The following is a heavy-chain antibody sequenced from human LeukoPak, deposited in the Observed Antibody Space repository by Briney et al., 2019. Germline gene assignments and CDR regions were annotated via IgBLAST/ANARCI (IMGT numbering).Heavy chain of an antibody. CDR1: GGSISSYY. V-gene: IGHV4-4*07. D-gene: IGHD4-23*01. Sequence: SETLSLTCTVSGGSISSYYWSWIRQPAGKGLEWIGRIYTSGSTNYNPSLKSRVTISVDTSKNQFSLKLSSVTAADTAVYYCATETLTPFDAFDIWGQGTMVTVSS. J-gene: IGHJ3*02. CDR2: IYTSGST. CDR3: ATETLTPFDAFDI.